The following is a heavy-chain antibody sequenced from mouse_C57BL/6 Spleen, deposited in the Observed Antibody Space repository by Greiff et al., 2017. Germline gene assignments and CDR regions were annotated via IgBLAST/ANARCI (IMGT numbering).Heavy chain of an antibody. D-gene: IGHD1-1*01. V-gene: IGHV5-9-1*02. CDR2: ISSGGDYI. CDR3: TRDRDYSGSSYVDY. Sequence: DVMLVESGEGLVKPGGSLKLSCAASGFTFSSYAMSWVRQTPEKRLEWVAYISSGGDYIYYAATVKGRFTISRDNARKTLYLQMSSLKSEDTAMYYCTRDRDYSGSSYVDYWGQGTTLTVSS. CDR1: GFTFSSYA. J-gene: IGHJ2*01.